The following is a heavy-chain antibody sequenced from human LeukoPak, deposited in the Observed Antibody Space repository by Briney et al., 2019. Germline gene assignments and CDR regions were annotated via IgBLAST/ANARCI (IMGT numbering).Heavy chain of an antibody. Sequence: RSGGSLRLSCAASGFTFSSYAMSWVRQAPGKGLEWVSAISGSGGRIYYGASVKGRFTISRDNSKNTLNLQMNSLRAEDTAVYYCATSKYSGSYWGQGTLVTVSS. CDR3: ATSKYSGSY. CDR2: ISGSGGRI. CDR1: GFTFSSYA. V-gene: IGHV3-23*01. J-gene: IGHJ4*02. D-gene: IGHD1-26*01.